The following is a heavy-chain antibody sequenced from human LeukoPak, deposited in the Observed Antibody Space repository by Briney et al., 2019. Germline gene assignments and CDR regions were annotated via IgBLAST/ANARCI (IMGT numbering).Heavy chain of an antibody. Sequence: GGSLRLSCAASGFNFNTYWMSWVRQAPGKGLEWVGFIRSKAYGGTTEYAASVKGRFTISRDDSKSIAYLQMNSLKTEDTAVYYCTRVDSSLGRGSFDIWGQGTMVTVSS. J-gene: IGHJ3*02. CDR2: IRSKAYGGTT. D-gene: IGHD3-22*01. V-gene: IGHV3-49*04. CDR3: TRVDSSLGRGSFDI. CDR1: GFNFNTYW.